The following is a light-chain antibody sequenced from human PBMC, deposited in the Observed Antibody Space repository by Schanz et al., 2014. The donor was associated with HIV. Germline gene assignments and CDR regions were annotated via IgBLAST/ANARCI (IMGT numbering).Light chain of an antibody. CDR1: SMAFSSSNF. CDR2: EVS. V-gene: IGLV2-14*01. CDR3: GSYTSSSTWV. Sequence: QSALTQPTSVSGSPGQSITISCTGASMAFSSSNFVSWYQQHPGEAPKLMIYEVSKRPSGVSNRFSGSKSGNTASLTISGLQAEDEADYYCGSYTSSSTWVFGGGTKLTVL. J-gene: IGLJ3*02.